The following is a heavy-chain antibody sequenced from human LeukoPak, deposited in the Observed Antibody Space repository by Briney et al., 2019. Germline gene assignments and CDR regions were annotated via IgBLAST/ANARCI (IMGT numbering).Heavy chain of an antibody. D-gene: IGHD6-6*01. J-gene: IGHJ5*02. CDR1: GFTFSTYI. CDR2: ISNGGDST. V-gene: IGHV3-23*01. Sequence: PGGSLRLSCAASGFTFSTYIMNWVRQTPGKGLEWVSAISNGGDSTYNADSVKGRFTISRDNSKNTLYLQMNSLRAEDTAVYYCAKDVAARHYNWFDPWGQGTLVTVSS. CDR3: AKDVAARHYNWFDP.